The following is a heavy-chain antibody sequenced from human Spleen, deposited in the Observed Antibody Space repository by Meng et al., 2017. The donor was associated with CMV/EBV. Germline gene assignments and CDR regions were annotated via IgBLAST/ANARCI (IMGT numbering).Heavy chain of an antibody. D-gene: IGHD6-19*01. CDR1: EFTFANFA. CDR2: ISWNSDSI. V-gene: IGHV3-9*03. Sequence: SLKISCAASEFTFANFAMGWVRQPPGKGLEWVSGISWNSDSIGYADSVKGRFTISRDNAKNSLYLQMNSVRVEDMALYYCAKETPGWYGMDVWGQGTTVTVSS. CDR3: AKETPGWYGMDV. J-gene: IGHJ6*02.